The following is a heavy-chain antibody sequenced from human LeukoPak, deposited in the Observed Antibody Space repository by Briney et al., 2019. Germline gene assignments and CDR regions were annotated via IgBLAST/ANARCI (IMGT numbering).Heavy chain of an antibody. V-gene: IGHV3-30*04. J-gene: IGHJ4*02. CDR2: VSKDGNTK. Sequence: GGSLRLSCVASGFTFSTYAIHWVRQAPGKGLEWVAVVSKDGNTKYYADSVKGRFTISRDNSKNTVYLQMNSLRAEDTAVYYCARESRYWGQGTLVTVSS. CDR3: ARESRY. CDR1: GFTFSTYA. D-gene: IGHD6-25*01.